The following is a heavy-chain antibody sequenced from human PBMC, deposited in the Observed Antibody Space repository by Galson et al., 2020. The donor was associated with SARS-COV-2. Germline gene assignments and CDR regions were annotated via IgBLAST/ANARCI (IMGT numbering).Heavy chain of an antibody. CDR3: ARDVRFGERGFDY. CDR1: GGSISSGGYY. Sequence: SETLSLTCTVSGGSISSGGYYWSWIRQHPGKGLEWIGYIYYSGSTYYNPSLKSRVTISVDTSKNQFSLKLSSVTAADTAVYYCARDVRFGERGFDYWGQGTLVTVSS. CDR2: IYYSGST. V-gene: IGHV4-31*03. D-gene: IGHD3-10*01. J-gene: IGHJ4*02.